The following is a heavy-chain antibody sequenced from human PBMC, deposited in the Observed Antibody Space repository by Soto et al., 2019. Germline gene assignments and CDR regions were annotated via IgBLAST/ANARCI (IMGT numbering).Heavy chain of an antibody. J-gene: IGHJ5*02. CDR1: GGSISSYY. CDR2: IYYSGST. V-gene: IGHV4-59*12. Sequence: SETLSLTCTVSGGSISSYYWSWIRQPPGKGLEWIGYIYYSGSTNYNPSLKSRVMMSVDTSKKQFSLKLRSVTAADTAVYYCVRDGTKTLRDWFEPWGQGISVTVSS. D-gene: IGHD1-1*01. CDR3: VRDGTKTLRDWFEP.